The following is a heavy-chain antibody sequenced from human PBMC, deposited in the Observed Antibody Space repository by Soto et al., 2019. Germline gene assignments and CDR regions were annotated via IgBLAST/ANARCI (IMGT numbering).Heavy chain of an antibody. J-gene: IGHJ4*02. CDR2: ISDSSST. CDR1: GFTFSTYA. V-gene: IGHV3-23*01. CDR3: AKNKGWNYCTRTSCLYSFDY. D-gene: IGHD2-2*01. Sequence: EVHVLESGGDLVQPGGSLRLSCAASGFTFSTYAMTWVRQAAGKGLDWVSTISDSSSTYYADSVKGRFTISRDNSKNTLYLEMTSLRADDTAVYYCAKNKGWNYCTRTSCLYSFDYWGQGTLVTVSS.